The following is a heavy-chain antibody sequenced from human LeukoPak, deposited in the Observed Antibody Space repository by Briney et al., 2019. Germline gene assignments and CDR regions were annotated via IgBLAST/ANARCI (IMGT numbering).Heavy chain of an antibody. D-gene: IGHD2-15*01. CDR3: AREEEGDYSDYFDY. V-gene: IGHV4-59*11. CDR1: GGSIGRHY. J-gene: IGHJ4*02. CDR2: VFYTGST. Sequence: SETLSLTCTVSGGSIGRHYWSWIRQPPGKGLEWIGYVFYTGSTNYNPSLRSRVTMSVDTSKNQFSLKLSSVTAADTAVYYCAREEEGDYSDYFDYWGQGTLVTVSS.